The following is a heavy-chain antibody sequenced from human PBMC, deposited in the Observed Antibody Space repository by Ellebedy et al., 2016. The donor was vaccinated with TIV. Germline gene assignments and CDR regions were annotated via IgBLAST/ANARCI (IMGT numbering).Heavy chain of an antibody. V-gene: IGHV4-59*02. CDR2: VYYTGST. CDR3: ARDSNGGHP. D-gene: IGHD3-10*01. CDR1: GGSVSMYY. J-gene: IGHJ4*02. Sequence: SETLSLXCTVFGGSVSMYYWSWLRQPPGKGLEWIGNVYYTGSTECNPSLKTRVTMSVDTSKNQFSLRLSSVTAADTAVYYCARDSNGGHPWGQGTLVTVSS.